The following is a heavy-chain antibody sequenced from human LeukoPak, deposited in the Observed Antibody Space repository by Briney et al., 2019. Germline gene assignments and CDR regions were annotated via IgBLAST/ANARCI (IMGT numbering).Heavy chain of an antibody. CDR2: ISTYHGHT. V-gene: IGHV1-18*01. CDR1: GYTFTSYG. D-gene: IGHD2-15*01. J-gene: IGHJ4*02. CDR3: ASLGYCSGGSCKTHGYLDY. Sequence: ASVKVSCKASGYTFTSYGISWVRQAPGQGLEWMGWISTYHGHTNYAQKLQGRVTMATDTSTSTAYMELRSLRSDDTAVYYCASLGYCSGGSCKTHGYLDYWGQGTLVTVSS.